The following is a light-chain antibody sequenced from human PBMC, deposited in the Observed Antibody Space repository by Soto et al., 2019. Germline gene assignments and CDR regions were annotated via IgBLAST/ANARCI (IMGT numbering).Light chain of an antibody. CDR1: GKKS. J-gene: IGLJ3*02. Sequence: SYELTQPPSVSVAPGQTARIPCGGIGKKSVYWHPQRPGQAPVVVIYTDNVRPSGLPERFSGSKSENTATLTISRVEAGDEADYYCQVWDQSADTWVFGGGTKLTVL. V-gene: IGLV3-21*02. CDR2: TDN. CDR3: QVWDQSADTWV.